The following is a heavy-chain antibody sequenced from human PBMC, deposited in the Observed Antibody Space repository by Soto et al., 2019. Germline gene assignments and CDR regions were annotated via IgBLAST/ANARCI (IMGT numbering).Heavy chain of an antibody. V-gene: IGHV3-30*18. Sequence: PGGSLRLSCAASGFPFNKYGIHWVRQAPGKGLEWLSVITFDGKNKYYADSVRGRFSISRDNSNNMVYLQLDSLRVDDTATYYCVKGSDTVYIILDYWGQGTLVTVSS. CDR2: ITFDGKNK. CDR3: VKGSDTVYIILDY. D-gene: IGHD1-1*01. CDR1: GFPFNKYG. J-gene: IGHJ4*02.